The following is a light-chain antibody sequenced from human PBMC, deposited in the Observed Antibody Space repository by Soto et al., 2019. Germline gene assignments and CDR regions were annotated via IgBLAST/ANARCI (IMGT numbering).Light chain of an antibody. J-gene: IGLJ3*02. CDR1: SSNIGSNT. CDR3: AAWDDSLNGLWV. V-gene: IGLV1-44*01. CDR2: GNN. Sequence: QSVLTQPPSASGTPGQRVTISCSGSSSNIGSNTVNWYQQFPGTAPKVLMYGNNQRPSGVPDRFSGSKSGTSASLAISGLKSEDEGDYYCAAWDDSLNGLWVFGGGTQLTVL.